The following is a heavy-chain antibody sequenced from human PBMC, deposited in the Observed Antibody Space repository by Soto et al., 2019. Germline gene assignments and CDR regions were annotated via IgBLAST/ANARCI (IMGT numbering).Heavy chain of an antibody. V-gene: IGHV1-58*02. D-gene: IGHD3-10*01. Sequence: QMQLVQSGPEVKKPGTSVKVSCKASGFTFTSSAMQWVRQARGQRLEWIGWIVVGSGNTNYAQKFQERVTITRDMSTSTAYMELSSPRSEDTAVYYCAAAPSGRAYYYGSGSYSPPVRWGQGTLVTVSS. CDR2: IVVGSGNT. CDR3: AAAPSGRAYYYGSGSYSPPVR. J-gene: IGHJ4*02. CDR1: GFTFTSSA.